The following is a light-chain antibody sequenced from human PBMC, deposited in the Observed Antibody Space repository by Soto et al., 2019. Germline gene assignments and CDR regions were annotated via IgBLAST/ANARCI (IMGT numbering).Light chain of an antibody. V-gene: IGLV2-14*03. J-gene: IGLJ2*01. CDR3: SSFTTSSTVV. Sequence: QSALTQPASVSGSPGQSIAISCCGTSSDVGRYDYVSWYQQHPGKAPKLMIYDVNIRPSGVSNRFSGSKSGNTASLTISGLQTEDEADYYCSSFTTSSTVVFGGGTKLTVL. CDR1: SSDVGRYDY. CDR2: DVN.